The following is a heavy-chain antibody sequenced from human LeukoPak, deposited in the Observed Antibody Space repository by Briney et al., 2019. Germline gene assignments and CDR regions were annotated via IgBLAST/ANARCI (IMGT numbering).Heavy chain of an antibody. CDR1: GFTFSSYE. CDR2: ISSSGSTI. CDR3: ARDIHSGSYYGLVDY. V-gene: IGHV3-48*03. J-gene: IGHJ4*02. Sequence: GGSLRLSCAASGFTFSSYEMNWVRQAPGKGLGWVSYISSSGSTIYYADSVKGRFTISRDNAKNSLYLQMNSLRAEDTAVYYCARDIHSGSYYGLVDYWGQGTLVTVSS. D-gene: IGHD1-26*01.